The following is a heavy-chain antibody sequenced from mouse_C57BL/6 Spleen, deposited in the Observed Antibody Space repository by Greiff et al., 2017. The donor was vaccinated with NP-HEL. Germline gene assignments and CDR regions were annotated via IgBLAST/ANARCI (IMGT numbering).Heavy chain of an antibody. CDR3: ARGGYYSNYGGYYYAMDY. CDR1: GYTFTNYW. J-gene: IGHJ4*01. V-gene: IGHV1-63*01. CDR2: IYPGGGYT. D-gene: IGHD2-5*01. Sequence: QVHVKQSGAELVRPGTSVKMSCKASGYTFTNYWIGWAKQRPGHGLEWIGDIYPGGGYTNYNEKFKGKATLTADKSSSTAYMQFSSLTSEDSAIYYCARGGYYSNYGGYYYAMDYWGQGTSVTVSS.